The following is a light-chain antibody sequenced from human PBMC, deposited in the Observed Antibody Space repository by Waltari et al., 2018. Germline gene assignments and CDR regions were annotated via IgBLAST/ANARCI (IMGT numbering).Light chain of an antibody. V-gene: IGLV4-69*01. CDR1: SGHSTNI. Sequence: QLVLTQSPSASASLGASVKLTCTLSSGHSTNIIAWHQQQPEKGPRYLMTVNSDGSHSKGDQIPDRFSGSSSGAEHYLTISSLQSEDAADYYCQTGGHGTWVFGGGTKLTVL. CDR3: QTGGHGTWV. J-gene: IGLJ3*02. CDR2: VNSDGSH.